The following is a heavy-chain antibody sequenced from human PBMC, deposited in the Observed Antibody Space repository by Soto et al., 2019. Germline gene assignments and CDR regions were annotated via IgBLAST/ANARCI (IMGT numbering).Heavy chain of an antibody. CDR1: GYTFSGYY. J-gene: IGHJ4*02. V-gene: IGHV1-2*02. CDR2: INPDSGDT. Sequence: VKVSCKASGYTFSGYYMHWVRQAPGQGLEWMGWINPDSGDTNYAQKFQGRVTMTRDTSITTAYMELSRLRSDDTAVYYCARTKDFDYWGQGTLVTVSS. D-gene: IGHD2-8*01. CDR3: ARTKDFDY.